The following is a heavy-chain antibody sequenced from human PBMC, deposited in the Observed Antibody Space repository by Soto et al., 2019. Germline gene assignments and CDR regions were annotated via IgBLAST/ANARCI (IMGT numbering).Heavy chain of an antibody. V-gene: IGHV6-1*01. Sequence: SQTLSITCAISGDSVSSNSAAWNWIRQSPSRGLEWLGRTYYRSKWYNDYAVSVKSRITINPDTSKNQFSLQLNSVTPEDTAVYYCARDPLLGYCSSTSCYRTNWFDPWGQGTLVTVSS. J-gene: IGHJ5*02. CDR3: ARDPLLGYCSSTSCYRTNWFDP. D-gene: IGHD2-2*01. CDR2: TYYRSKWYN. CDR1: GDSVSSNSAA.